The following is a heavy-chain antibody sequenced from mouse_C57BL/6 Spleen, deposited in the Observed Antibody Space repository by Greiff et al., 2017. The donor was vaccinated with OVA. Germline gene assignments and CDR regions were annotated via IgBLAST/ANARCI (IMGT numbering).Heavy chain of an antibody. V-gene: IGHV1-77*01. CDR3: ARSIAGTSCWYFDV. D-gene: IGHD4-1*01. CDR1: GYTFPDYY. CDR2: IGPGSGST. J-gene: IGHJ1*03. Sequence: VQLQQSGAELVKPGASVTISCKASGYTFPDYYIHWVKQRPGQGLVWIGKIGPGSGSTYYNEKFKGKATLPADKSFSTAYMQLSSLRSEDSAVYFCARSIAGTSCWYFDVWGTGTTVTVSS.